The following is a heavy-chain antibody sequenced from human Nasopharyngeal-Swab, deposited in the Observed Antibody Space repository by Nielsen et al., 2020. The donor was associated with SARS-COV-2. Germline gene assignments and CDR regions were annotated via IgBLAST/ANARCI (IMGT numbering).Heavy chain of an antibody. CDR3: ARHNCGGDCYSNDWYFDL. CDR2: IYPGDSDT. Sequence: GGSLRLSCKGSGYSFTSYWIGWVRQMPGKGLEWMGIIYPGDSDTRYSPSFQGQVTISADKSISTAYLQWSSLKASDTATYYCARHNCGGDCYSNDWYFDLWGRGTLVTVSS. J-gene: IGHJ2*01. D-gene: IGHD2-21*02. V-gene: IGHV5-51*01. CDR1: GYSFTSYW.